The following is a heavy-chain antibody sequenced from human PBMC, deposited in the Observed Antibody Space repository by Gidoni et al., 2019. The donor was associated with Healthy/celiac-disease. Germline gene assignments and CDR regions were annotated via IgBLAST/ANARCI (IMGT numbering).Heavy chain of an antibody. Sequence: EVQLLESGGGLVQPGGSLRLSCAASGFTFSSYAMSWVRQAPGKGLEWVSAISGSGGSTYYADSVKGRFTISRDNSKNTLYLQMNSLRAEDTAVYYCATTLNDIVVVVAAKTFFDYWGQGTLVTVSS. CDR3: ATTLNDIVVVVAAKTFFDY. D-gene: IGHD2-15*01. CDR1: GFTFSSYA. J-gene: IGHJ4*02. V-gene: IGHV3-23*01. CDR2: ISGSGGST.